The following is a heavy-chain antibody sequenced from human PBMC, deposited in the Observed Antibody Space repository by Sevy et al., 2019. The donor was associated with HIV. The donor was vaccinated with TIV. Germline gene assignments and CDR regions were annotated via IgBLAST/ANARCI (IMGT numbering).Heavy chain of an antibody. Sequence: ASVKVSCKAFGYTFTNYYMHWVRQAPGQGLEWMGIINPSDVSTVYAQKFQGRVTMTRDTSTSTVYMELSSLRSDDTAVYYCGRTSPRGGFDHWGQGALVTVSS. J-gene: IGHJ4*02. CDR3: GRTSPRGGFDH. D-gene: IGHD3-16*01. CDR1: GYTFTNYY. V-gene: IGHV1-46*03. CDR2: INPSDVST.